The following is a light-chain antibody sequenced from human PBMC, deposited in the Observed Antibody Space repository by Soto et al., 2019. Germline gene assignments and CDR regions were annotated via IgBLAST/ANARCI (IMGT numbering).Light chain of an antibody. J-gene: IGKJ5*01. CDR3: QQYYTGIA. CDR2: AAS. CDR1: QSVSSN. V-gene: IGKV3D-15*01. Sequence: EIVMTQSPATPSVSPGGRAPPSRRASQSVSSNLAWYQQKPGQAPRILIYAASSRATGIPDRFSGSGSGTDFTLTISSLQAEDVAVYYCQQYYTGIAFGQGTRLEIK.